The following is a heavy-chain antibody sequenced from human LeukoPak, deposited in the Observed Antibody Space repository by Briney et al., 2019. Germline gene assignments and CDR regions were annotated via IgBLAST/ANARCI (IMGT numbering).Heavy chain of an antibody. CDR2: ISYDGSNK. D-gene: IGHD1-26*01. J-gene: IGHJ3*02. CDR1: GFTFSSYA. CDR3: AREIDSGSYYNAFDI. V-gene: IGHV3-30-3*01. Sequence: PGGSLRLSCAASGFTFSSYAMHWVRQAPGKGLEWVAVISYDGSNKYYADSVKGRFTISRDNSKNTLYLQMNSLRAEDTAVYYCAREIDSGSYYNAFDIWGQGTMVTVSS.